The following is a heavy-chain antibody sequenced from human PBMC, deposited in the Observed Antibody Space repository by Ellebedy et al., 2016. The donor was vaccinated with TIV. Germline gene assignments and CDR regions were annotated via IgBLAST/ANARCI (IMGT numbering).Heavy chain of an antibody. CDR3: ARDAGYTSGWHFDY. V-gene: IGHV3-74*01. CDR2: IKSDGSST. CDR1: GFTFSSYW. J-gene: IGHJ4*02. D-gene: IGHD6-19*01. Sequence: PGGSLRLSCAASGFTFSSYWMHWVRQTPGKGLVWVSRIKSDGSSTSYADSVKGRFTISRDNAKNTLYLQMNSLRGEDTAVYFCARDAGYTSGWHFDYWGQGTLVTVSS.